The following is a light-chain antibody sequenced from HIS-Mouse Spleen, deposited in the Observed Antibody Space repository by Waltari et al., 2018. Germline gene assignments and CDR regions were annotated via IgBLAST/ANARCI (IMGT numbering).Light chain of an antibody. V-gene: IGLV1-47*01. J-gene: IGLJ2*01. CDR1: SSNIGSNY. CDR2: RNN. Sequence: QSVLTQPPSASGTPGQRVTISCSGSSSNIGSNYVYWYQQLPATAPKPLIYRNNQRPSGVPDRFSGSKSGTSASLAISGLRSEDEADYYCAAWDDSLSGVVFGGGTKLTVL. CDR3: AAWDDSLSGVV.